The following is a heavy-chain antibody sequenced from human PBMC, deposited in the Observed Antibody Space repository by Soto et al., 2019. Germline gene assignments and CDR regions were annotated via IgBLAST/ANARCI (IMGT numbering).Heavy chain of an antibody. CDR3: ARALYGSATYFDY. CDR1: GVSISSYY. Sequence: PSETLSLTCTVSGVSISSYYWSWIRQPPGKGLEWIGYIYYSGSTNYNPSLKSRVTISVDTSKNQFSLKLSSVTAADTAVYYSARALYGSATYFDYWGQGTLVTVSS. V-gene: IGHV4-59*01. CDR2: IYYSGST. J-gene: IGHJ4*02. D-gene: IGHD3-10*01.